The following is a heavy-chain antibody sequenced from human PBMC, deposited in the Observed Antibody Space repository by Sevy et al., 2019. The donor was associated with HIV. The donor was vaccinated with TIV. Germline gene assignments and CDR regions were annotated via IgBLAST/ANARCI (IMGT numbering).Heavy chain of an antibody. CDR2: IYSGGAT. J-gene: IGHJ3*01. D-gene: IGHD4-17*01. Sequence: GGSLRLSCAASGFTVRDNYMTWVRQAPGKGLEWVSLIYSGGATYYADSVKGRFTISGVSSKNTLYLQMNSLRAEDTAVYYCATRYGDLDAFDLWGQGTRVTVSS. CDR3: ATRYGDLDAFDL. V-gene: IGHV3-53*01. CDR1: GFTVRDNY.